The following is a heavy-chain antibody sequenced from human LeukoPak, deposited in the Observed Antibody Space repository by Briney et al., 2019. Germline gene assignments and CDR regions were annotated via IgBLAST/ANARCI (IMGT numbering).Heavy chain of an antibody. CDR1: GFTLSHSA. CDR2: ISSDGRNK. CDR3: ARRGEIELGYCSSTSCYADY. V-gene: IGHV3-30*04. D-gene: IGHD2-2*01. J-gene: IGHJ4*02. Sequence: GGSLRLSCAASGFTLSHSAVHWVRLAPGKGLEWAAVISSDGRNKYYADSVKGRFTISRDNSKNTVYLQMNSLRGEDTGVYYCARRGEIELGYCSSTSCYADYWGQGTLVTVSS.